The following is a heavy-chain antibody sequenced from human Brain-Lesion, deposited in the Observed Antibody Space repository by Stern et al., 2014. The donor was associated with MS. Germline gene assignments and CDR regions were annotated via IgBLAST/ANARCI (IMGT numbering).Heavy chain of an antibody. J-gene: IGHJ1*01. Sequence: EVQLVESGGGLVQPGGSLRLSCAASGFSFSTYAMSWVRQTPGKGLQWVSGITGRGGPTYSADSVKGRFTIPRYNSKNTLYLQMDSLRADDTAVYYCAKWPHHIAVAGTRYFQHWGQGTLVTVSS. CDR2: ITGRGGPT. D-gene: IGHD6-19*01. CDR1: GFSFSTYA. V-gene: IGHV3-23*04. CDR3: AKWPHHIAVAGTRYFQH.